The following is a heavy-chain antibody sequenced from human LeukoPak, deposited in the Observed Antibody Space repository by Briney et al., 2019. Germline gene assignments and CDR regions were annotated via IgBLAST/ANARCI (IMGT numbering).Heavy chain of an antibody. CDR2: IYHSGST. CDR1: GYSISSGYY. CDR3: AREKDLVGAFDI. J-gene: IGHJ3*02. V-gene: IGHV4-38-2*02. D-gene: IGHD2-15*01. Sequence: SETLSLTCTVSGYSISSGYYWGWIRQPPGKGLEWIGSIYHSGSTYYNPSLKSRVTISVDTSKNQFSLKLSSVTAADTAVYYCAREKDLVGAFDIWGQGTMVTVSS.